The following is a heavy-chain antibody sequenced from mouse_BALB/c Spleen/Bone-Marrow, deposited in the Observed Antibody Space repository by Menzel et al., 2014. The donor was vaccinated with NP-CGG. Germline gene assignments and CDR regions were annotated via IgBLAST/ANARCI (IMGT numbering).Heavy chain of an antibody. Sequence: DLVKPGASVKLSCKASGYTFTSYWINWIKQRPGQGLEWIGRIAPGSGSTYYNEMFKGKATLTVDTSSSTAYIQLSSLSSEDSAVYFCARFPIYYGNYGAIDYWGQGTPVTVSS. CDR1: GYTFTSYW. CDR2: IAPGSGST. D-gene: IGHD2-1*01. J-gene: IGHJ4*01. CDR3: ARFPIYYGNYGAIDY. V-gene: IGHV1S41*01.